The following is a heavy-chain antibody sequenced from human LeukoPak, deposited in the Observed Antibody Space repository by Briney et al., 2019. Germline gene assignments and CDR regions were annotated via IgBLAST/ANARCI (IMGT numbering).Heavy chain of an antibody. Sequence: SETLSLTCTVSSGSISTSNYYWGWIRQPPGKGLEWIGSIYYSGSTYYNPSLKSRVTISVDTSKNQFSLKLSSVTAADTAVYFCARGFRGDNFDYWGQGTLVTVSS. CDR1: SGSISTSNYY. D-gene: IGHD7-27*01. V-gene: IGHV4-39*07. CDR3: ARGFRGDNFDY. J-gene: IGHJ4*02. CDR2: IYYSGST.